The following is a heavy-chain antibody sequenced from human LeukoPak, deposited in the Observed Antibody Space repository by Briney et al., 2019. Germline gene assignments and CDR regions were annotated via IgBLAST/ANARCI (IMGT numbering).Heavy chain of an antibody. CDR3: ASARYCSSTSCYIEGVPVGY. V-gene: IGHV3-23*01. J-gene: IGHJ4*02. D-gene: IGHD2-2*02. Sequence: PGGSLRLSCVGSGFGFGSYWMSWVRQAPGKGLEWVSAISGSGGSTYYADSVKGRFTISRDNSKNTLYLQMNSLRAEDTAVYYCASARYCSSTSCYIEGVPVGYWGQGTLVTVSS. CDR1: GFGFGSYW. CDR2: ISGSGGST.